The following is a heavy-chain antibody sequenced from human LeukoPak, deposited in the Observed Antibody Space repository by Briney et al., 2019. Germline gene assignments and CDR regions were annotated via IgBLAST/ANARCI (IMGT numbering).Heavy chain of an antibody. CDR3: ARQSYSSSQLDY. J-gene: IGHJ4*02. CDR2: IYTSGST. V-gene: IGHV4-61*02. D-gene: IGHD6-6*01. CDR1: GGSISSSSYY. Sequence: SETLSLTCTVSGGSISSSSYYWSWIRQPAGKGLEWIGRIYTSGSTNYNPSLKSRVTMSVDTSKNQFSLKLSSVTAADTAVYYCARQSYSSSQLDYWGQGTLVTVSS.